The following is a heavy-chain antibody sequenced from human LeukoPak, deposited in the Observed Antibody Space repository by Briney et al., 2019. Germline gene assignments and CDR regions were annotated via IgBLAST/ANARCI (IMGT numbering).Heavy chain of an antibody. CDR3: AKCRVSSSGSADY. CDR2: MNPNSGNT. D-gene: IGHD6-19*01. CDR1: GYTFTGYY. J-gene: IGHJ4*02. V-gene: IGHV1-8*02. Sequence: ASVKVSCKASGYTFTGYYMHWVRQAPGQGLEWMGWMNPNSGNTGYAQKFQGRVTMTRNTSTSTVYMELSSLRSEDTAVYYCAKCRVSSSGSADYWGQGTLVTVSS.